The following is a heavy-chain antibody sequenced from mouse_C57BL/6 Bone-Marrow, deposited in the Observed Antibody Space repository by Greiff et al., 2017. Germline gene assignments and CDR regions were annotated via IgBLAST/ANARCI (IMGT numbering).Heavy chain of an antibody. CDR3: AKRYYGSSYAFAY. CDR2: IDPTGGGT. Sequence: VQLQQPGAELVRPGASVKLSCKASGYTFTSYWMHWVKQRPGRGLEWIGRIDPTGGGTKYNEKFKSKATLTVDKPSSTAYMQLSSLTSEDSAVYDCAKRYYGSSYAFAYWGQGTLVTVSA. D-gene: IGHD1-1*01. J-gene: IGHJ3*01. V-gene: IGHV1-72*01. CDR1: GYTFTSYW.